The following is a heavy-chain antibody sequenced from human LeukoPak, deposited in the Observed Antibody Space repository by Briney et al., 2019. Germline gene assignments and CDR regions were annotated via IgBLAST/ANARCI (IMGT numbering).Heavy chain of an antibody. CDR3: ARDRRGSGHYYNWFDP. D-gene: IGHD3-22*01. CDR2: IYTSGST. Sequence: SETLSLTCTVSGGSISSYYWSWIRQPAGKGLEWIGRIYTSGSTNYNPSLKSRVTMSVDTSKNQFSLKLSSVTAADTAVYYCARDRRGSGHYYNWFDPWGQGTLVTVSS. J-gene: IGHJ5*02. CDR1: GGSISSYY. V-gene: IGHV4-4*07.